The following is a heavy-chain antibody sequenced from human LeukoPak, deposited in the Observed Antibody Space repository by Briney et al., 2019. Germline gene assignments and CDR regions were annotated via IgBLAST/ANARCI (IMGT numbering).Heavy chain of an antibody. CDR2: ISYSSRYI. CDR3: ARGRVVQQLVLGAFDV. CDR1: EVTFSPYS. J-gene: IGHJ3*01. D-gene: IGHD6-13*01. Sequence: AGGSLRLSCAGSEVTFSPYSLNWVRQAPGKGLEWVSSISYSSRYIYYADSVKGRFTISRDNAKNSLYLQMNSLRADDTAVYYCARGRVVQQLVLGAFDVWGQGTMVTVSS. V-gene: IGHV3-21*01.